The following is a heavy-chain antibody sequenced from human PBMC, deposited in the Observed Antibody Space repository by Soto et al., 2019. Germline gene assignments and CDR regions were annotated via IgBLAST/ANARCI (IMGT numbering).Heavy chain of an antibody. Sequence: SETLSLTCTVSGGSISSYYWSWIRQPPGKGLEWIGYIYYSGSTNYNPSLKSRVTISVDTSKNQFSLKLSSVTAADTAVYYCAGYYDFWSGYPNAFDIWGQGTMVTVSS. J-gene: IGHJ3*02. CDR2: IYYSGST. V-gene: IGHV4-59*08. CDR1: GGSISSYY. CDR3: AGYYDFWSGYPNAFDI. D-gene: IGHD3-3*01.